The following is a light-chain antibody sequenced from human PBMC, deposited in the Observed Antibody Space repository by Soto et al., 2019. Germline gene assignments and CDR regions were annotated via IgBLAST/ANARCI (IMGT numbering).Light chain of an antibody. CDR2: EVS. J-gene: IGLJ1*01. CDR1: SSDVGDYNY. Sequence: QSVLTQPASVSGSPGQSITISCTGTSSDVGDYNYVSWYQQHPGKAPKLLIYEVSDRPSGVSNRFSGSKSGNTASLTISGLQAEDEADYYCSSYTSSGTVDVFGTGTKVT. V-gene: IGLV2-14*01. CDR3: SSYTSSGTVDV.